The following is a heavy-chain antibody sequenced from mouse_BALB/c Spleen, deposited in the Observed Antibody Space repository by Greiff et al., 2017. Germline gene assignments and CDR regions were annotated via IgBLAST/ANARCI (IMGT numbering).Heavy chain of an antibody. J-gene: IGHJ4*01. CDR2: INPYNDGT. Sequence: EVKLVESGPELVKPGASVKMSCKASGYTFTSYVMHWVKQKPGQGLEWIGYINPYNDGTKYNEKFKGKATLTSDKSSSTAYMELSSLTSEDSAVYYCARGDYGSSYNYAMDYWGQGTSVTVSS. D-gene: IGHD1-1*01. V-gene: IGHV1-14*01. CDR3: ARGDYGSSYNYAMDY. CDR1: GYTFTSYV.